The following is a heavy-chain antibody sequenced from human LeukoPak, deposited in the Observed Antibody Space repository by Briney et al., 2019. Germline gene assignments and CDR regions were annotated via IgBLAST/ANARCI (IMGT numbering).Heavy chain of an antibody. J-gene: IGHJ6*03. CDR1: GGSFSGYY. CDR3: AREAFTYYYDSSGYYSYYYYYYMDV. CDR2: INHSGST. Sequence: PSETLSLTCAVYGGSFSGYYWSWIRQPPGKGLEWIGEINHSGSTNYNPSLKSRVTISVDTSKNQFSVKLSSVTAADTAVYYCAREAFTYYYDSSGYYSYYYYYYMDVWGKGTTVTVSS. D-gene: IGHD3-22*01. V-gene: IGHV4-34*01.